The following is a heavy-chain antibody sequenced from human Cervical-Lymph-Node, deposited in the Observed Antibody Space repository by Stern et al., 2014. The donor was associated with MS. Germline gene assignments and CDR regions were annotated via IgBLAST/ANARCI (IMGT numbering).Heavy chain of an antibody. CDR1: GFTFGNYW. J-gene: IGHJ4*02. CDR3: ARERGYSGYDWLFDY. V-gene: IGHV3-7*01. Sequence: EVQLVESGGGLSQPGGPLSLPFEPSGFTFGNYWMSWVPQAPGRGREGVANKKQDGSEKYYVDSVKGRFTISRDNARNSLYLEMNSLRAEETAVYYCARERGYSGYDWLFDYWGQGSLVTVSS. D-gene: IGHD5-12*01. CDR2: KKQDGSEK.